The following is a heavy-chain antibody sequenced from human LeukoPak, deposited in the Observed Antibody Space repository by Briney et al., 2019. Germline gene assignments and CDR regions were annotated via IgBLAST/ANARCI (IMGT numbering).Heavy chain of an antibody. J-gene: IGHJ4*02. D-gene: IGHD2-21*01. CDR2: IIPIFGTA. CDR3: ARGHHIVWGLSC. CDR1: GYTFTSYG. V-gene: IGHV1-69*13. Sequence: SVKVSCKASGYTFTSYGISWVRQAPGQGLEWMGGIIPIFGTANYAQKFQGRVTITADESTSTAYMELSSLRSEDTAVYYCARGHHIVWGLSCRGQGTLVTVSS.